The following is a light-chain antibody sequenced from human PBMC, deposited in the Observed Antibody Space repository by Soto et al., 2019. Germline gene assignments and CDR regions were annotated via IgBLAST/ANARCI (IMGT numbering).Light chain of an antibody. V-gene: IGLV1-40*01. J-gene: IGLJ2*01. CDR3: QSYDSSLSGVV. CDR2: GNS. CDR1: SSNIGAGYD. Sequence: QSVLTQPPSVSGAPGQRVTISCTGSSSNIGAGYDVHWYQQLPGTAPKLLIYGNSNRPSGVPDRFSGSTSGTSASLAITGLQAEDEADYYCQSYDSSLSGVVFGGGTKVTVI.